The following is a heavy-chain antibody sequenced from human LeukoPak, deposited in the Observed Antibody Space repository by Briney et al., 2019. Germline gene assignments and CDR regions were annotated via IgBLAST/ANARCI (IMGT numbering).Heavy chain of an antibody. D-gene: IGHD5-24*01. CDR2: INTNTGNP. CDR1: GYTFIGYS. Sequence: ASVKVSCKTSGYTFIGYSINWLRQAPGQGLEWMGWINTNTGNPTYAQGFTGRFVFSLDTSVSTAYLQISSLKAEDTAVYYCARDAATINFDSWGQGTLVTVS. CDR3: ARDAATINFDS. J-gene: IGHJ4*02. V-gene: IGHV7-4-1*02.